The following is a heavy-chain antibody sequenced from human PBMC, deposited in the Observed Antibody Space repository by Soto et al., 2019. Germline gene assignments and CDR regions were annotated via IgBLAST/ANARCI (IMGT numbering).Heavy chain of an antibody. D-gene: IGHD5-12*01. V-gene: IGHV3-23*01. J-gene: IGHJ4*02. CDR2: ISVTPGIT. Sequence: PGGFLRLSCAASGFTMSTYSVTWVRQAPGKGLEWVSGISVTPGITFYADSVKGRFTISRDSSNNAVYLQMNSLRAEDTAMYFCSKWSGYGDLWGQGTLVTVSS. CDR1: GFTMSTYS. CDR3: SKWSGYGDL.